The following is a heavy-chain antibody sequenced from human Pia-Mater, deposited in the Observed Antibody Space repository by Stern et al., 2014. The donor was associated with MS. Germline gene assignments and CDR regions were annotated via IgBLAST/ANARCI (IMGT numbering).Heavy chain of an antibody. Sequence: VQLVESGGGVVQPGRSLRLSCAASGFTFSAYGMHWVRQAPGKGLEWVAVISADGTLKFYGDSVKGRFTISRDNSMNTLFLQMNSLRAEDTAVYYCAKGDNWRRLNPWGQGTLVTVSS. CDR1: GFTFSAYG. CDR2: ISADGTLK. J-gene: IGHJ5*02. V-gene: IGHV3-30*18. CDR3: AKGDNWRRLNP. D-gene: IGHD1-20*01.